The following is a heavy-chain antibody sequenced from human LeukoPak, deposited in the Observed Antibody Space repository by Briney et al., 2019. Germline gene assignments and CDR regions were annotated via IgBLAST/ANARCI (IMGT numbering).Heavy chain of an antibody. CDR3: ARVGSSSWFD. CDR1: GFTFSSYA. CDR2: ISSNGGST. Sequence: GGSLRLSCSASGFTFSSYAMHWVRQAPGKGLEYVSAISSNGGSTYYADSVKGRFTISRDNSKNTLYLQMSSLRAEDTAVYYCARVGSSSWFDWGQGTLVTVSS. J-gene: IGHJ4*02. D-gene: IGHD6-13*01. V-gene: IGHV3-64D*06.